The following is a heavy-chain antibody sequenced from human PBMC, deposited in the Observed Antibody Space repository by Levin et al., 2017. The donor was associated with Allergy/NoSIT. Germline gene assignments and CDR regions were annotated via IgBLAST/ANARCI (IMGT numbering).Heavy chain of an antibody. J-gene: IGHJ4*02. D-gene: IGHD1-26*01. Sequence: GGSLRLSCAASGFTFTGHAMHWFRQAPGKGLDWRAAISYDGIYTPYAASVKGRFTISGDNSKSILFLHMNTLRPAATAVYCGARDIGVGATLGTPDCWGQGTLVTVSS. CDR2: ISYDGIYT. V-gene: IGHV3-30*04. CDR3: ARDIGVGATLGTPDC. CDR1: GFTFTGHA.